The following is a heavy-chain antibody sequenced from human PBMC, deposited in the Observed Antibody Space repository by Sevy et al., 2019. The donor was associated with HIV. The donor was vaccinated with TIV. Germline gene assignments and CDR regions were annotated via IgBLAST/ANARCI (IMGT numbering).Heavy chain of an antibody. CDR1: GGSISSGGYY. V-gene: IGHV4-31*01. CDR2: IYYSGST. Sequence: SETLSLTCTVSGGSISSGGYYWSWIRQHPGKGLEWIGYIYYSGSTYYNPSLKSPVTISVDTSKHQFSLQLSSVTAADTAVYYCAGGPMYYDFWSGYRPNYFDYWGQGTLVTVSS. J-gene: IGHJ4*02. D-gene: IGHD3-3*01. CDR3: AGGPMYYDFWSGYRPNYFDY.